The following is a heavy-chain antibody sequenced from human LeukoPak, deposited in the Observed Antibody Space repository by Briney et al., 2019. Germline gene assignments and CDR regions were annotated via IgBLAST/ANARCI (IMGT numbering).Heavy chain of an antibody. CDR2: IIHSGST. V-gene: IGHV4-34*12. Sequence: PSETLFLTCAVYGGSFSDYYWNWIRQPPGKGLEWIGEIIHSGSTKYNPSLKSRVTISVDTSKNQFSLNLNSVTAADTAVYYCAREDHNSGSYYFDYWGQGALVTVSS. CDR3: AREDHNSGSYYFDY. D-gene: IGHD3-10*01. J-gene: IGHJ4*02. CDR1: GGSFSDYY.